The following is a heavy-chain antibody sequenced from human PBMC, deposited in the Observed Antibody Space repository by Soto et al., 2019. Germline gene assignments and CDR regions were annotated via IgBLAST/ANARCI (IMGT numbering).Heavy chain of an antibody. J-gene: IGHJ6*02. V-gene: IGHV3-74*01. CDR2: INSDGSST. CDR3: ARADLRCDILLLCGMDV. D-gene: IGHD3-10*01. Sequence: PGGLRLSCAASGFTFSSYWMYWVRQAPGKGLVWVSRINSDGSSTRYADSVKGRFTISRDNAKNTLYLQMNSLRAEDTAVYYCARADLRCDILLLCGMDVWGQGTTVTVSS. CDR1: GFTFSSYW.